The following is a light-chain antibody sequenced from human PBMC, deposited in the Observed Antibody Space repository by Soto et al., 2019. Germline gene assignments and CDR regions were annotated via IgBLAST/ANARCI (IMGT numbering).Light chain of an antibody. V-gene: IGLV6-57*02. CDR1: SGSIASNY. CDR3: QSFDGSTVV. CDR2: EDN. Sequence: NFMMTQPHCVSESPGKTVIISCTGSSGSIASNYVQWYQQRPGSAPTTVIYEDNQRPSGVPDRFSGSIDSSSNSASLTISGLKNEDEADYYCQSFDGSTVVFGGGTKLTVL. J-gene: IGLJ2*01.